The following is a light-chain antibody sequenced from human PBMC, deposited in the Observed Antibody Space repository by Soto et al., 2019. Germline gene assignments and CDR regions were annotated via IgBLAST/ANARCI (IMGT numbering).Light chain of an antibody. CDR2: DAS. CDR3: QQYDNFPRAIN. Sequence: DIQMTQSPSSLSASVGDRVTITCRASQDISNYLHWYQQKPGKAPKLLIYDASNLETGVSSRFSGSGSGTDFTFTISSLQPEDIATYYCQQYDNFPRAINFGQGTRLEIK. CDR1: QDISNY. J-gene: IGKJ5*01. V-gene: IGKV1-33*01.